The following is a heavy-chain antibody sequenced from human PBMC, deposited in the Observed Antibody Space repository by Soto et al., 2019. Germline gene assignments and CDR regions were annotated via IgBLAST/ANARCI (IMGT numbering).Heavy chain of an antibody. CDR2: IVPIFGTA. D-gene: IGHD3-9*01. Sequence: SVKVSCKASGGTFSSYAISWVRQAPGQGLEWMGGIVPIFGTANYAQKFQGRVTITADESTSTAYMELSSLRSEDTAVYYCARGTYYDILTGYYRGYYYYGMDVWGQGTTVTVSS. CDR3: ARGTYYDILTGYYRGYYYYGMDV. CDR1: GGTFSSYA. J-gene: IGHJ6*02. V-gene: IGHV1-69*13.